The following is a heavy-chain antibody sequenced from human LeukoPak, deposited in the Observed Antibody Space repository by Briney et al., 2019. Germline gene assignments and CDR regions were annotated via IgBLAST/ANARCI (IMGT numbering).Heavy chain of an antibody. CDR2: IWYDGSNK. D-gene: IGHD6-6*01. Sequence: GGSLRLSCAAPGFTFSSYGMHWVRQAPGKGLEWVAVIWYDGSNKYYADSVKGRFTISRDNSKNTLYLQMNSLRAEDTAVYYCARGQGGYSSSSAGPVSYYYYMDVWGKGTTVTVSS. CDR1: GFTFSSYG. CDR3: ARGQGGYSSSSAGPVSYYYYMDV. V-gene: IGHV3-33*01. J-gene: IGHJ6*03.